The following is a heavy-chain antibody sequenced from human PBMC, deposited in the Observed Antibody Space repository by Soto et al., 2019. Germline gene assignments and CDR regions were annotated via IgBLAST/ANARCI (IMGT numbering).Heavy chain of an antibody. CDR3: ARRPPGCSGGSCYFDY. Sequence: ASVKVSCKASGGTFSSYAISWVRQAPGQGLEWMGGIIPILGIANYAQKFQGRVTITADKSTSTAYMELSSLRSEDTAVYSCARRPPGCSGGSCYFDYWGQGTLVTVSS. CDR1: GGTFSSYA. CDR2: IIPILGIA. D-gene: IGHD2-15*01. V-gene: IGHV1-69*10. J-gene: IGHJ4*02.